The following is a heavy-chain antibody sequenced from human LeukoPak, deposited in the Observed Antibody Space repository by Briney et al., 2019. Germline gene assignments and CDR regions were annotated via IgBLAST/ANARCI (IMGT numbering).Heavy chain of an antibody. CDR3: ARGIITSPDGFNI. V-gene: IGHV4-61*02. J-gene: IGHJ3*02. D-gene: IGHD5-24*01. CDR1: GGSISSGSYY. CDR2: IYTSGST. Sequence: SQTLSLTCAVSGGSISSGSYYWSWIRQPAGKGLEWIGRIYTSGSTNYNPSLKTRVTISSNTSKNHFSLTLTSVTAADTAVYYCARGIITSPDGFNIWGQGTMVIVSS.